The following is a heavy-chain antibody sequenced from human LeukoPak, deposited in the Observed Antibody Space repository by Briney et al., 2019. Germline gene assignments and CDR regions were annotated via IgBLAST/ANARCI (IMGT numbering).Heavy chain of an antibody. CDR1: GGSISSSSYY. CDR3: ARHAVGATTVNAFDI. Sequence: SETLSLTCTVSGGSISSSSYYWGWIRQPPGKGLEWIGSIYYSGSTYYNPSLESRVTISVDTSKNQFSLKLSSVTAAETAVYYCARHAVGATTVNAFDIWGQGTMVTVSS. V-gene: IGHV4-39*01. J-gene: IGHJ3*02. CDR2: IYYSGST. D-gene: IGHD1-26*01.